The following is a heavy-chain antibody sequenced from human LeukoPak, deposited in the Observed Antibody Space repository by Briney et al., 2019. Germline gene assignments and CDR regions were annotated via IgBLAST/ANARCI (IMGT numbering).Heavy chain of an antibody. J-gene: IGHJ5*02. Sequence: ASVKVSCKASGYTFTAFYMHWVRQAPGQGLEWMGWINPNSGATNYAQKFQGRVTMARDTSISTAYMELSRLSSDDTAVYYCARAHLIAAAGYNWFDPWGQGTLVTVSS. D-gene: IGHD6-13*01. CDR2: INPNSGAT. V-gene: IGHV1-2*02. CDR1: GYTFTAFY. CDR3: ARAHLIAAAGYNWFDP.